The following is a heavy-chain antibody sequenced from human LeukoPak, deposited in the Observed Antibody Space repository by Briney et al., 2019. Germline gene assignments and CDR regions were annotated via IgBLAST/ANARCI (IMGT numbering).Heavy chain of an antibody. D-gene: IGHD4-17*01. CDR2: INHSGST. CDR1: GGSFSGYY. V-gene: IGHV4-34*01. J-gene: IGHJ4*02. CDR3: AREGRTSTATNVFDY. Sequence: SETLSLTCAVYGGSFSGYYWSWIRQPPGKGLEWIGEINHSGSTNYNPSLKSRVTISVDTSKNQFSLKLSSVTAADTAVYYCAREGRTSTATNVFDYWGQGTLVTVSS.